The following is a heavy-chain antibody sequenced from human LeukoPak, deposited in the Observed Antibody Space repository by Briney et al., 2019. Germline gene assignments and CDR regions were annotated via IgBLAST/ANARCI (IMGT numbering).Heavy chain of an antibody. Sequence: SETLSLTCAVSGGSISSGGYSWSWIRQPPGKGLEWIGYIYHSGSTYYNPSLKSRVTIPVDRSKNQFSLKLSSVTAADTAVYYCASRYCSGGSCYGYWDYYGMDVWGQGTTVTVSS. D-gene: IGHD2-15*01. V-gene: IGHV4-30-2*01. CDR1: GGSISSGGYS. J-gene: IGHJ6*02. CDR2: IYHSGST. CDR3: ASRYCSGGSCYGYWDYYGMDV.